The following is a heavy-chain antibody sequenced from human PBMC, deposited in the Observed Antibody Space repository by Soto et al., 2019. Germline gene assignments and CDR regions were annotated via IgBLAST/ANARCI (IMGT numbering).Heavy chain of an antibody. Sequence: GGSLRLSCAASGFTFSSYSMNWVRQAPGKGLEWVSYISSSSSTIYYADSVKGRFTISRDNAKNSLYLQMNSLRAEDTAVYDCARASCLWYFDLWGRGTLVTVSS. CDR2: ISSSSSTI. CDR1: GFTFSSYS. J-gene: IGHJ2*01. CDR3: ARASCLWYFDL. V-gene: IGHV3-48*04.